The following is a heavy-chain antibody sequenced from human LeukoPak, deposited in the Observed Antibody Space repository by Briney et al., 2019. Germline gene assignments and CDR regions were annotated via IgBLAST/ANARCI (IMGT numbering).Heavy chain of an antibody. V-gene: IGHV3-23*01. CDR3: AKDRWYCSGGSGPNYYYYYGMDV. Sequence: GGSLRLSCAASGFTFSSYAMSWVRQAPGKGLEWVSAISGSGGSTYYADSVKGRFTISRDNSKNTLYLQMNSLRAEDTAVYYCAKDRWYCSGGSGPNYYYYYGMDVWGQGTTVTVSS. J-gene: IGHJ6*02. CDR1: GFTFSSYA. D-gene: IGHD2-15*01. CDR2: ISGSGGST.